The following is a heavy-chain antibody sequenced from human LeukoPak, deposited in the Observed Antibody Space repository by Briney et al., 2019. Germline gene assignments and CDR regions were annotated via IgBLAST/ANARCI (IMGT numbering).Heavy chain of an antibody. V-gene: IGHV3-33*01. Sequence: GRSLRLSCAASGFTFSRYGMHWVRQAPGKGLEWVAVIWFDGTKKYYGDSVKGRFSISRDNSENTLYLQMNSLRAEDTAVYYCASYSSGWHYFDYWGQGTLVTVSS. CDR1: GFTFSRYG. CDR2: IWFDGTKK. CDR3: ASYSSGWHYFDY. J-gene: IGHJ4*02. D-gene: IGHD6-19*01.